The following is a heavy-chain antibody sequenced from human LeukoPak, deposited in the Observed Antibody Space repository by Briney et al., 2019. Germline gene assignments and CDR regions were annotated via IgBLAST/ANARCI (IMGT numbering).Heavy chain of an antibody. CDR1: GGSISSYY. D-gene: IGHD3-22*01. CDR3: ARGRGDSSGYYYFDY. CDR2: IYTSGST. Sequence: SETLSLTCTVSGGSISSYYWSWIRQPAGKGLEWIGRIYTSGSTNYSPSLKSRVTMSVDTSKNQFSLKLSSVTAADTAVYYCARGRGDSSGYYYFDYWGQGTLVTVSS. J-gene: IGHJ4*02. V-gene: IGHV4-4*07.